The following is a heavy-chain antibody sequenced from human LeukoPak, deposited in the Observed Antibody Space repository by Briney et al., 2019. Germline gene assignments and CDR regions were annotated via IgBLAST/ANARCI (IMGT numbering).Heavy chain of an antibody. D-gene: IGHD3-16*01. CDR3: ARGTSWAIEY. CDR1: GGSISSYY. CDR2: IYYSGST. V-gene: IGHV4-59*01. Sequence: SETLSLTCTVSGGSISSYYRRCIRQPPGKGLEWIGYIYYSGSTKYNPSLKSRVTISVDKSKNQFFLNLSSVSAAETAVYYCARGTSWAIEYWGQGTLVSVSS. J-gene: IGHJ4*02.